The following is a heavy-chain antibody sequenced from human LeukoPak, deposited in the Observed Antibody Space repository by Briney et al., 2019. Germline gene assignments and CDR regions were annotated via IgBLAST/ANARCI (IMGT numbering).Heavy chain of an antibody. CDR3: ARETQRTDAFDI. CDR1: GSTFSNAY. V-gene: IGHV3-7*01. Sequence: GGSLRLACAASGSTFSNAYMTWVRQAPGKGLEWVANIKQDGSEKYYVDSVKGRFTVSRDNAKNSLYLQMNSLRAEDTAVYYCARETQRTDAFDIWGQGTMVTVSS. J-gene: IGHJ3*02. D-gene: IGHD6-25*01. CDR2: IKQDGSEK.